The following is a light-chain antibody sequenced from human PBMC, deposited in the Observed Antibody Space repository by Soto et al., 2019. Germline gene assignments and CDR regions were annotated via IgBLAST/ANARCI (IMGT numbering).Light chain of an antibody. CDR2: LEGSGSY. CDR3: ETWDSNTYVV. V-gene: IGLV4-60*02. CDR1: SGHSSYI. Sequence: QPVLTQSSSASASLGSSVKLTCTLSSGHSSYIIAWHQQQPGKAPRYLMKLEGSGSYNKGSGVPDRFSGSSSGADRYLTISNLQFEDEADYYCETWDSNTYVVFGGGTKLTVL. J-gene: IGLJ2*01.